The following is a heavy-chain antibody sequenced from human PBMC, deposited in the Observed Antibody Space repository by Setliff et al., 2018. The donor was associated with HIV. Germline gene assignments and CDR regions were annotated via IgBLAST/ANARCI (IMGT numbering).Heavy chain of an antibody. V-gene: IGHV1-69*06. CDR1: GGTFSSYA. J-gene: IGHJ5*02. Sequence: SVKVSCKASGGTFSSYAISWVRQAPGQGLEWMGGIIPISGTVNYAQKFWGRVTITADKSTSTAYMELSSLRSEDTAMYHCARDRSSGWSKDWFDTWGQGILVTVSS. CDR2: IIPISGTV. D-gene: IGHD6-19*01. CDR3: ARDRSSGWSKDWFDT.